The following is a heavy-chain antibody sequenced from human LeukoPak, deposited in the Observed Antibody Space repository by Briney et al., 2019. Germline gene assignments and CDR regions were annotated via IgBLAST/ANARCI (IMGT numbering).Heavy chain of an antibody. D-gene: IGHD3-22*01. J-gene: IGHJ3*02. Sequence: ASVKVSCKASGYTFTNCAISWVRQAPGQGLEWMGRINPNSGGTNYAQKFQGRVTMTRDTSISTAYMELSRLRSDDTALYYCARAGVWDYSDTSGYHNGAFDIWGQGTMVTVSS. CDR2: INPNSGGT. CDR3: ARAGVWDYSDTSGYHNGAFDI. CDR1: GYTFTNCA. V-gene: IGHV1-2*06.